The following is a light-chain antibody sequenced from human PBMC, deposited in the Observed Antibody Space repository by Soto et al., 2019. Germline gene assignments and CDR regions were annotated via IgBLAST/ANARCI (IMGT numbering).Light chain of an antibody. CDR2: DVD. V-gene: IGLV2-11*01. J-gene: IGLJ3*02. Sequence: QSVLTQPRSVSGSPGQSVTISCTGTNSDVGHYNYVSWYQQHPGKAPKLIIFDVDKRPSGVPDRFSGSKSGNTASLTISGLQSEDEGDYYCSAYTARSTLVFGGGTKVTVL. CDR1: NSDVGHYNY. CDR3: SAYTARSTLV.